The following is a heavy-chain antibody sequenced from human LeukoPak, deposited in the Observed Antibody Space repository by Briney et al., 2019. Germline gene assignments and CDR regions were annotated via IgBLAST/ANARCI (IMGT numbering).Heavy chain of an antibody. D-gene: IGHD3-16*01. CDR3: ATVSRIWGRAALDY. J-gene: IGHJ4*02. CDR2: VSSTGGTT. V-gene: IGHV3-23*01. CDR1: GFTFSTYG. Sequence: GGSLRLSCAASGFTFSTYGMSWVRQAPGKGLEWVSAVSSTGGTTYYADSVKGRFTISRDNAKNSLYLQMNSLRAEDTAVYYCATVSRIWGRAALDYWGQGTLVTVSS.